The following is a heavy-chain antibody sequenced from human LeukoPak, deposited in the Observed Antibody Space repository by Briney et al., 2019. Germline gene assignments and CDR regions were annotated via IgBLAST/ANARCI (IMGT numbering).Heavy chain of an antibody. V-gene: IGHV3-48*04. CDR1: GFTFSSYD. J-gene: IGHJ4*02. Sequence: GGSLRLSRAASGFTFSSYDMNWVRQAPGKGLEWVSYISPSSTRIDYAASVGGRFTISRDNAKRSLYLQMSSLRAEDTAVYYCARMNYVSSGWGAPFDDWGQGTLVTVSS. CDR3: ARMNYVSSGWGAPFDD. CDR2: ISPSSTRI. D-gene: IGHD3-16*01.